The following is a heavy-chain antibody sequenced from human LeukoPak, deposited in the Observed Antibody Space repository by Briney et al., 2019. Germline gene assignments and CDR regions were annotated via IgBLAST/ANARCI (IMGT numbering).Heavy chain of an antibody. Sequence: SETLSLTCTVSGGSISSDYCSWIRQPAGKGREWIGRIDTSGSTNYNPSLKSRVTMSVDTSNNQLALNLSCVTAADTAVYYCARDSGGSDYTYLAYWGQGILVTVSS. V-gene: IGHV4-4*07. CDR1: GGSISSDY. CDR2: IDTSGST. D-gene: IGHD3-10*01. J-gene: IGHJ4*02. CDR3: ARDSGGSDYTYLAY.